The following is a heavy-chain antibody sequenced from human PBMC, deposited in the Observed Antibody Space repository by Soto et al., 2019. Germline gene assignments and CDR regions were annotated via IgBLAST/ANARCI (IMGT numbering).Heavy chain of an antibody. V-gene: IGHV3-23*01. D-gene: IGHD4-17*01. Sequence: GGSLRLSCAASGFTFSTYAMSWVRPAPGKGLEWVSAISGSGATTYYADSVKGRFTISRDNSINRLYLQMNSLRPEDTAVYYCAHPRGYGVFDAYDIWGQGAMVTVSS. CDR2: ISGSGATT. J-gene: IGHJ3*02. CDR1: GFTFSTYA. CDR3: AHPRGYGVFDAYDI.